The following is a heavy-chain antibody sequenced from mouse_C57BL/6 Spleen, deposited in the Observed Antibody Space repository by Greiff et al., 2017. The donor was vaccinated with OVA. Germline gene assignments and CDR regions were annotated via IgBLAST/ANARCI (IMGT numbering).Heavy chain of an antibody. CDR2: IDPSDSYT. CDR3: ARKGGRRLYYAIDY. CDR1: GYTFTSYW. J-gene: IGHJ4*01. V-gene: IGHV1-69*01. D-gene: IGHD1-1*02. Sequence: QVQLQQPGAELVMPGASVKLSCKASGYTFTSYWMHWVKQRPGQGLEWIGEIDPSDSYTNYNQKFKGKSTLTVDKSSSTAYMQLSSLTSEDSAVYYCARKGGRRLYYAIDYWGQGTSVTVSS.